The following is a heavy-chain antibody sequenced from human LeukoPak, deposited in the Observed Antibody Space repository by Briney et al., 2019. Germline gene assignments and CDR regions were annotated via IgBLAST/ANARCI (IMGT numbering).Heavy chain of an antibody. CDR1: GESFSGYY. Sequence: SETLSLTCAVHGESFSGYYWSWIRQTPGKGLEWIGEINHSGSTNYNPSLKSRVTISVDTSKDQFSLKLSSVTAADTAVYYCARKGSGWYSGFVLTPFDYWGQGTLVTVSS. CDR2: INHSGST. V-gene: IGHV4-34*01. CDR3: ARKGSGWYSGFVLTPFDY. J-gene: IGHJ4*02. D-gene: IGHD6-19*01.